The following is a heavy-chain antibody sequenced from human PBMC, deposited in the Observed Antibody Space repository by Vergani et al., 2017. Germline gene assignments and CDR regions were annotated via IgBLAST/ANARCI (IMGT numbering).Heavy chain of an antibody. CDR2: IYYSGST. Sequence: QVQLQQWGAGLLKPSETLSLTCAVHGGSFSGYYWSWIRQPPGKGLEWIGYIYYSGSTYYNPSLKSRVTISVDTSKNQFSLKLSSVTAADTAVYYCARGTVCSSTSCYFDNYGMDVWGQGTTVTVSS. D-gene: IGHD2-2*01. V-gene: IGHV4-34*01. CDR1: GGSFSGYY. J-gene: IGHJ6*02. CDR3: ARGTVCSSTSCYFDNYGMDV.